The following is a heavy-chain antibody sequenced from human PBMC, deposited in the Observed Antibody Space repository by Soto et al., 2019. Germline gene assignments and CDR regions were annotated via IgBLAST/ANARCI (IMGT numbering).Heavy chain of an antibody. CDR2: FFYGGRT. CDR1: GGSISSPSYN. Sequence: QVQLQQSGPGLLKHSETLSLTCTVSGGSISSPSYNWGWVRQPPGKGPEWIGSFFYGGRTDYSPSLESRLSISVDTARSQVSLILTSVTAADTAVYYCATVASTHFDSWGQGALVVVSS. CDR3: ATVASTHFDS. J-gene: IGHJ4*02. V-gene: IGHV4-39*01. D-gene: IGHD1-1*01.